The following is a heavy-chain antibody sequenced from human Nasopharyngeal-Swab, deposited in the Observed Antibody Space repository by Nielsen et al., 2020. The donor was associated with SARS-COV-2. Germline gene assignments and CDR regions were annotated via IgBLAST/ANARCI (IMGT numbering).Heavy chain of an antibody. D-gene: IGHD3-3*01. V-gene: IGHV5-51*01. Sequence: GSLKISCKGSGYSFTSYWIGWVRQMPGKGLEWMGIIYPGDSDTRYSPSFQGQVTISADKSISTAYLQWSSLKASDTAMYYCARQVFKDFWSGGDAFDIWGQGTMVTVSS. CDR3: ARQVFKDFWSGGDAFDI. CDR2: IYPGDSDT. CDR1: GYSFTSYW. J-gene: IGHJ3*02.